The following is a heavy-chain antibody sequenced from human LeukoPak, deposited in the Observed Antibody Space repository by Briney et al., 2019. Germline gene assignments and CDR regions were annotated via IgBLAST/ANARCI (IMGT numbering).Heavy chain of an antibody. D-gene: IGHD5-12*01. CDR2: IYYSGST. J-gene: IGHJ4*02. V-gene: IGHV4-59*01. CDR1: GGSISSYY. CDR3: ARVIVDIVATIYYFDY. Sequence: TSETLSLTCTVSGGSISSYYWSWIRQPPGKGLEWIGYIYYSGSTNYNPSLKSRVTISVDTSKNQFSLKPSSVTAADTAVYYCARVIVDIVATIYYFDYWGQGTLVTVSS.